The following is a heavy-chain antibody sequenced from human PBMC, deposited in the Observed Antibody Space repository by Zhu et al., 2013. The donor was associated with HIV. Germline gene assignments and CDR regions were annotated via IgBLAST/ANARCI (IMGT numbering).Heavy chain of an antibody. CDR2: MNPNSGNT. CDR3: ARRGSTYYYGSGSYYHFDY. J-gene: IGHJ4*02. CDR1: GGTFSSYD. D-gene: IGHD3-10*01. Sequence: QVQLVQSGAEVKKPGSSVKVSCKASGGTFSSYDINWVRQATGQGLEWMGWMNPNSGNTGYAQKFQGRVTITRNTSISTAYMELSSLRSEDTAVYYCARRGSTYYYGSGSYYHFDYWGQGTLVTVSS. V-gene: IGHV1-8*03.